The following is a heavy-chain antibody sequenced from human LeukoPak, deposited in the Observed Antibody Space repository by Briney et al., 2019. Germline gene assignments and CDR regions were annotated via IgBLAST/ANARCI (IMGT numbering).Heavy chain of an antibody. CDR1: GYTFTTYG. CDR3: AREHGATVVTSGGDY. J-gene: IGHJ4*02. Sequence: GASVNVSCKPSGYTFTTYGISWVRQAPGHRLEWMGWISAYNGNTNYSPNLQGRVTMTTDTSTSTAYMELRSLRSDATAVYYCAREHGATVVTSGGDYWGQGTLVTVSS. V-gene: IGHV1-18*01. D-gene: IGHD4-23*01. CDR2: ISAYNGNT.